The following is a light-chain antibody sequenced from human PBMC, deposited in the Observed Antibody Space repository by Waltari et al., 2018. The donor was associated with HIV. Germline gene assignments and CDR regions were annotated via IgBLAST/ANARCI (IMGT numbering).Light chain of an antibody. Sequence: QSALTQPASVSGSPGQSITISCTGTTSDVGGYDYVSWYQQHPGKAPKLLIFEVTYRPSGVSHRFSGSTSGNTASLTISGLQAEDEADYYCTSYRSGSTLVVGGGTKVTVL. CDR1: TSDVGGYDY. J-gene: IGLJ2*01. CDR2: EVT. CDR3: TSYRSGSTLV. V-gene: IGLV2-14*01.